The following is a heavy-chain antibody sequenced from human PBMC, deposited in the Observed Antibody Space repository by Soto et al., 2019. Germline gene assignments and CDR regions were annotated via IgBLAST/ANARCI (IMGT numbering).Heavy chain of an antibody. Sequence: GGSLRLSCAASGFTVSSNYMSWVRQAPGKGLEWVSVIYSGGSTYYADSVKVRFTISRDNSKNTLYLQMNSLRAEDTAVYYCERVYCSSTSCYALDIWGQGTMVTVSS. CDR1: GFTVSSNY. CDR2: IYSGGST. J-gene: IGHJ3*02. D-gene: IGHD2-2*01. CDR3: ERVYCSSTSCYALDI. V-gene: IGHV3-53*01.